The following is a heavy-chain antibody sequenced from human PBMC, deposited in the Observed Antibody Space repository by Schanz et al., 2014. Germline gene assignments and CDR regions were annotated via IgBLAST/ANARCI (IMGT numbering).Heavy chain of an antibody. D-gene: IGHD6-13*01. CDR2: VNPSVRGT. V-gene: IGHV1-46*01. J-gene: IGHJ4*02. CDR3: ARSGSSNWYFFDY. CDR1: GYTLSAYS. Sequence: QVQLVQSGTQVKKPGASVKVSCKASGYTLSAYSLHWVRQAPGQGLEWMGIVNPSVRGTHFAREFQGRVTVTSDTSTSTVYMELSSLRSEDTAVYYCARSGSSNWYFFDYWGQGTLVTVSS.